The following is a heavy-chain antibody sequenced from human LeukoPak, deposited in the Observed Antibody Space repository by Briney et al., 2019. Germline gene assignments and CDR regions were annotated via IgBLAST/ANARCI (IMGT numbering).Heavy chain of an antibody. V-gene: IGHV1-8*02. CDR3: ARALRVGRYSADY. Sequence: ASVKVSCKASGYTFISYGISWVRQAPGQGLEWMGWMNPNSGNTGSAQRFQGRVTMTRNTSISTAYMELSSLRSEDTAVYYCARALRVGRYSADYWGQGTLVTVSS. CDR1: GYTFISYG. D-gene: IGHD2-15*01. J-gene: IGHJ4*02. CDR2: MNPNSGNT.